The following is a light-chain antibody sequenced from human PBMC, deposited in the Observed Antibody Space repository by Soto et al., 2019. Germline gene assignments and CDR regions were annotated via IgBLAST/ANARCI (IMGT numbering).Light chain of an antibody. Sequence: DIVMTQSPDSLAVSLGERATINCKSSQSVLYSSNNRKYLAWYQQKPGQPPKLLIYWASTRESGVPDRFSGSGSGTDFTLTISSLPAEDVAVYYCQQYYSTPYTFGQGTKLEIK. CDR1: QSVLYSSNNRKY. V-gene: IGKV4-1*01. CDR3: QQYYSTPYT. J-gene: IGKJ2*01. CDR2: WAS.